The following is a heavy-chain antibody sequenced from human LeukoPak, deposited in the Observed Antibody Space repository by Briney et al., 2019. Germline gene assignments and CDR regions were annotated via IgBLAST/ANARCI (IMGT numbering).Heavy chain of an antibody. CDR2: IIPILGIA. Sequence: SVKVSCKASGGTFSSYAISWVRQAPGQGLEWMGRIIPILGIANYAQKFQGRVTITADKSTSTTYMELSSLRSEDTAVYYCARLGFYNWNDDRDYWGQGTLVTVSS. CDR3: ARLGFYNWNDDRDY. V-gene: IGHV1-69*04. J-gene: IGHJ4*02. D-gene: IGHD1-20*01. CDR1: GGTFSSYA.